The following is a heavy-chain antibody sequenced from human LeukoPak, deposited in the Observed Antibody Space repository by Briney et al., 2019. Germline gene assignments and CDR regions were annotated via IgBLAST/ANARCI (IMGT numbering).Heavy chain of an antibody. CDR3: AREVAVAGRGWFDP. CDR2: IYYSGST. J-gene: IGHJ5*02. V-gene: IGHV4-39*07. D-gene: IGHD6-19*01. CDR1: GGSISSSSYY. Sequence: PSETLSLTCTVSGGSISSSSYYWGWIRQPPGKGLEWIGSIYYSGSTYYNPSLKSRVTMSVDTSKNQFSLKLSSVTAADTAVYYCAREVAVAGRGWFDPWGQGTLVTVSS.